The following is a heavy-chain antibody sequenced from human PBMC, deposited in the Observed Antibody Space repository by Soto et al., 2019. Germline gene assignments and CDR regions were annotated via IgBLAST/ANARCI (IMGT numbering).Heavy chain of an antibody. CDR3: ARDRSRFWGVNYYDSSDLITPFDY. CDR2: ISAYNGNT. Sequence: RASVKVSCKASGYTFTSYGISWVRQAPGQGLEWMGWISAYNGNTNYAQKLQGRVTMTTDTSTSTAYMELRSLRSDDTAVYYCARDRSRFWGVNYYDSSDLITPFDYWGQGTLVTVSS. V-gene: IGHV1-18*04. D-gene: IGHD3-22*01. J-gene: IGHJ4*02. CDR1: GYTFTSYG.